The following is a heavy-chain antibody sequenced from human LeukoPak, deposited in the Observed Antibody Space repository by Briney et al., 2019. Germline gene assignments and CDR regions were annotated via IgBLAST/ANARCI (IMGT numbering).Heavy chain of an antibody. Sequence: PSETLSLTCAVYGGSFSGYYWSWIRQPPGKGLEWIGEINHSGSTNYDPSLKSRVTISVDTSKNQFSLKLSSVTAADTAVYYCASTGTATDDWGQGTLVTVSS. J-gene: IGHJ4*02. CDR1: GGSFSGYY. CDR2: INHSGST. D-gene: IGHD5-18*01. V-gene: IGHV4-34*01. CDR3: ASTGTATDD.